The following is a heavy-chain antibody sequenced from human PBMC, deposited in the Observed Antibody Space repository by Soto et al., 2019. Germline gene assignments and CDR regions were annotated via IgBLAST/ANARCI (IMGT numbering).Heavy chain of an antibody. Sequence: QVQLVESGGGVVQPGRSLRLSCAASGFTFSSYGMHWVRQAPGKGLEWVALISYDGSNKYYADSVKGRFTISRDNSRNTLYLQMNSLRAEDTAVYHCAKDWYYYGSGSYPLLFDYWGQGTLVTVSS. D-gene: IGHD3-10*01. CDR2: ISYDGSNK. J-gene: IGHJ4*02. CDR1: GFTFSSYG. V-gene: IGHV3-30*18. CDR3: AKDWYYYGSGSYPLLFDY.